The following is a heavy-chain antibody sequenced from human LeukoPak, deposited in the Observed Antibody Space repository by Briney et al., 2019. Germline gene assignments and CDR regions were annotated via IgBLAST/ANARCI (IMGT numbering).Heavy chain of an antibody. Sequence: SETLSLTCTVSGYSISSGYYWGWIRQPPGKGLEWIGSIYHSGSTYYNPSLKSRVTISVDTSKNQFSLKLSSVNAADTAVYYCARDPSIAAADYYYYYMDVWGKGTTVTVSS. J-gene: IGHJ6*03. CDR1: GYSISSGYY. CDR2: IYHSGST. D-gene: IGHD6-13*01. CDR3: ARDPSIAAADYYYYYMDV. V-gene: IGHV4-38-2*02.